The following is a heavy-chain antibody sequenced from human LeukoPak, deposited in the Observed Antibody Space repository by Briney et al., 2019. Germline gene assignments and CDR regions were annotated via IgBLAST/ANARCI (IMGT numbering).Heavy chain of an antibody. D-gene: IGHD3-10*01. CDR1: GGSISSYY. V-gene: IGHV4-59*01. J-gene: IGHJ3*02. CDR2: IYYSGST. CDR3: ARAYRPLLWFGESLGAFDI. Sequence: SETLSLTCTVSGGSISSYYWSWIRQPPGKGLEWIGYIYYSGSTNYNPSLKSRVTISVDTSKNQFSLKLSSVTAADTAVYYCARAYRPLLWFGESLGAFDIWGQGTMVTVSS.